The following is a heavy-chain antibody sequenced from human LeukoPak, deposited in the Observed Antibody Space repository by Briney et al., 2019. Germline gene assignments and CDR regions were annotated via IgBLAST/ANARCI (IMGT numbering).Heavy chain of an antibody. V-gene: IGHV3-20*04. Sequence: GGSLILSCAASGFTFDDYGMNWVRQAPGKGLEWVSGITWSGGSTGYTDSVKGRFTISRDNAKNSLYLQMNSLRAEDTALYYCARDLLRFGELWENWFDPWGQGTLVTVSS. CDR2: ITWSGGST. J-gene: IGHJ5*02. CDR1: GFTFDDYG. CDR3: ARDLLRFGELWENWFDP. D-gene: IGHD3-10*01.